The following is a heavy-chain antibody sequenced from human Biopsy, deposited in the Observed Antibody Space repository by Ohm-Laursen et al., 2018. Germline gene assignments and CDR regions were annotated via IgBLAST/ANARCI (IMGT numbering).Heavy chain of an antibody. D-gene: IGHD7-27*01. CDR3: ARLTGDPSY. CDR1: GGSIKSYY. J-gene: IGHJ4*02. Sequence: GTQSLTCPVSGGSIKSYYWNWIRQSPGKGLEWIGFIYYTGHTNYNPSLKSRATISVDTSKNQFSLKVISVTAADTAVYYCARLTGDPSYWGQGILVTVSS. V-gene: IGHV4-59*01. CDR2: IYYTGHT.